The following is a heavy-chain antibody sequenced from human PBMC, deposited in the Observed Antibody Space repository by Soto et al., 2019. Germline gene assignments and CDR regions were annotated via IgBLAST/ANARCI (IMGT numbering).Heavy chain of an antibody. CDR2: ISAYNGNT. CDR3: AREGITGTTSHYYYYVMDV. CDR1: GYTFTSYG. J-gene: IGHJ6*02. D-gene: IGHD1-7*01. Sequence: ASVKVSCKASGYTFTSYGISWVRQAPGQGLEWMGWISAYNGNTNYAQKLQGRVTMTTDTSTSTAYMELRSPRSDDTAVYYCAREGITGTTSHYYYYVMDVWGQGTTVTVSS. V-gene: IGHV1-18*01.